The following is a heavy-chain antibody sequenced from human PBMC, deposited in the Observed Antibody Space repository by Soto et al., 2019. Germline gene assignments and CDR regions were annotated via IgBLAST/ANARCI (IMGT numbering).Heavy chain of an antibody. V-gene: IGHV3-15*01. CDR1: GLTFSDAW. Sequence: EVQLVESGGGLVKPGGSLRLSCVVSGLTFSDAWMNWVRQAPGKGLEWVARIKSKTHGGTTDYAAPVKGRFTLSRDDSESTIYLQLNSLKTEDTALYYCTSLYYDYWGQGILVTVSS. CDR2: IKSKTHGGTT. CDR3: TSLYYDY. J-gene: IGHJ4*02.